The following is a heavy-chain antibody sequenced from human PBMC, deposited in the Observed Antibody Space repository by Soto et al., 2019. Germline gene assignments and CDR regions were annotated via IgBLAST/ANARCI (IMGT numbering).Heavy chain of an antibody. CDR3: ARDAISMVRGTNNGFDP. CDR1: GFIFSDHA. V-gene: IGHV3-23*01. J-gene: IGHJ5*01. CDR2: ISVNGIAT. D-gene: IGHD3-10*01. Sequence: GGSLRLSREASGFIFSDHAMSWVRQSPGKGLEWVSSISVNGIATYYADSVKGRFTISRDNSKNTLYLQMNRLRADETAVYYCARDAISMVRGTNNGFDPWCQATLVTVSS.